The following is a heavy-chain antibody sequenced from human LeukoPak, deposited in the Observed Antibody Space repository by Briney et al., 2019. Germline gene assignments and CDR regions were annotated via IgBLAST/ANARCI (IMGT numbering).Heavy chain of an antibody. CDR1: GGSISSSSHY. CDR3: ARLIEYGGLFDQ. V-gene: IGHV4-39*01. D-gene: IGHD4/OR15-4a*01. CDR2: IDYTGNT. Sequence: SETLSLTCAVSGGSISSSSHYWGWVRQPPGKGLEWIGSIDYTGNTYHKSSLKSRVTISEDTSKTQFSLKLSSVTAADTAVYYCARLIEYGGLFDQWGQGTLVTVSS. J-gene: IGHJ4*02.